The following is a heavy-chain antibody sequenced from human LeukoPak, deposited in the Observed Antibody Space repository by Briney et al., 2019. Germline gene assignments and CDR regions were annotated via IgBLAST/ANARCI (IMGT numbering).Heavy chain of an antibody. CDR1: GFTFSSNY. V-gene: IGHV3-53*01. CDR3: ARMRGTYSSMMWFDP. J-gene: IGHJ5*02. D-gene: IGHD6-13*01. CDR2: IYSGGST. Sequence: GGSLRLSWAASGFTFSSNYMSWVGQAPGKGLEWVSVIYSGGSTYYSDSVTGRFTISRDNSKNTLYLQMNSLRAEDTAVYYCARMRGTYSSMMWFDPWGQGTLVTVSS.